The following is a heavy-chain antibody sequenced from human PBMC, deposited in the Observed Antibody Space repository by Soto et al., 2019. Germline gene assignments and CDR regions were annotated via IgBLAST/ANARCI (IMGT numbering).Heavy chain of an antibody. CDR3: ARCYGYIFPLAP. CDR2: SFFGGAT. V-gene: IGHV4-39*01. Sequence: QLQLQESGPGLVRPSEILSLSCSVFGESISSSSYFWGWVRQSPGKGPEWIGSSFFGGATYSNPSTTRRAAISLDASMIHLSLTMLSVTAADPAICSCARCYGYIFPLAPWAPGTFGVVSS. D-gene: IGHD5-12*01. CDR1: GESISSSSYF. J-gene: IGHJ5*02.